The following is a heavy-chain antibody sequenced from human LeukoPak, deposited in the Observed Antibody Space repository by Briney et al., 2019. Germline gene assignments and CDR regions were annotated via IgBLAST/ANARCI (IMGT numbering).Heavy chain of an antibody. J-gene: IGHJ4*02. CDR3: AKKGIAPALDY. CDR1: GGSISSSSYY. CDR2: IYYSGST. V-gene: IGHV4-39*07. D-gene: IGHD2-15*01. Sequence: SETLSLTCTVSGGSISSSSYYWGWIRQPPGEGLEWIGSIYYSGSTYYNPSLKSRVTISVDTSKNQFSLKLSSVTAADTAVYYCAKKGIAPALDYWGQGTLVTVSS.